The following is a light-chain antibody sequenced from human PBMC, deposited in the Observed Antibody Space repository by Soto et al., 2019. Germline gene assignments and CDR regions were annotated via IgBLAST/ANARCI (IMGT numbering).Light chain of an antibody. V-gene: IGLV2-14*03. CDR3: SSYTGSNTWV. CDR1: SSDVGGYNY. CDR2: EVS. Sequence: QLVLTQSASVSGSPGQSITISCTGTSSDVGGYNYVSWYQQHPGKAPKFIIYEVSNRPSGVSNRFSGSKSGNTASLTISGLQAEDEADYYCSSYTGSNTWVFGGGTKVTVL. J-gene: IGLJ3*02.